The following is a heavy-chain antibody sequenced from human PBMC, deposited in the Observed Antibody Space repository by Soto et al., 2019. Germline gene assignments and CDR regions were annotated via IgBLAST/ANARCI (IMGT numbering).Heavy chain of an antibody. V-gene: IGHV1-46*01. D-gene: IGHD3-3*01. CDR2: INPSGGST. CDR3: ARDRYYDFWSGSPHYYYYGMDV. CDR1: GYTFTSYY. J-gene: IGHJ6*02. Sequence: ASVKVSCKASGYTFTSYYMHWVRQAPGQGLEWMGIINPSGGSTSYAQKFQGRVTMTRDTSTSTVYMELSSLRSEDTAVYYCARDRYYDFWSGSPHYYYYGMDVWGQGTTVTVSS.